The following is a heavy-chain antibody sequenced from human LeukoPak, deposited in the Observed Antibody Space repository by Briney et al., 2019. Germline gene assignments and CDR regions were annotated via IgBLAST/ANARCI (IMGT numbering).Heavy chain of an antibody. CDR3: ARDLHYYVAMDV. CDR1: AFTFSQYG. D-gene: IGHD3-10*02. V-gene: IGHV3-23*01. Sequence: GGSLRRDCGGSAFTFSQYGMTWVRLARGKGLGGVSSIGSDDMPHYSESVKGRFAISRDNSKIRMFLQLNSLRAEDTALYYWARDLHYYVAMDVLGQGTTVTVSS. J-gene: IGHJ6*02. CDR2: IGSDDMP.